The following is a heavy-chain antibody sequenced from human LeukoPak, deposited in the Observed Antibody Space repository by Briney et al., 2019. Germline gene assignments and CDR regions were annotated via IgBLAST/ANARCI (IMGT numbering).Heavy chain of an antibody. CDR2: ISWNSGSI. Sequence: PGGSLRLSCAASGFTFDDYAMHWVRQAPGKGLEWVSGISWNSGSIGYADSVKGRFTISRDNSKNSLYLQMNSLRTDDTALYYCAKGNILTGPPDYWGQGTLVTVSS. CDR1: GFTFDDYA. CDR3: AKGNILTGPPDY. V-gene: IGHV3-9*01. J-gene: IGHJ4*02. D-gene: IGHD3-9*01.